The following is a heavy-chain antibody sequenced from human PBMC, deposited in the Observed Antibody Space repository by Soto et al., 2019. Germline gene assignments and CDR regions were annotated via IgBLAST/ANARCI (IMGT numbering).Heavy chain of an antibody. CDR3: AKSPIVGATDDAFDI. Sequence: VQLLESGGGLVQPGGSVRLSCVASGLTFNNYGMSWVRQAPGKGLEWVSGISGSGDSTYYADSVRGRFTISRDNSKNTLYLQMNSLRAEDTAVYYCAKSPIVGATDDAFDIWGLGTMVTVSS. V-gene: IGHV3-23*01. CDR1: GLTFNNYG. D-gene: IGHD1-26*01. CDR2: ISGSGDST. J-gene: IGHJ3*02.